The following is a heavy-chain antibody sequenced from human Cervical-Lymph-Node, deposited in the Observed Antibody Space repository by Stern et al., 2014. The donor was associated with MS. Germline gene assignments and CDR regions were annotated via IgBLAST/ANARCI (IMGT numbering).Heavy chain of an antibody. CDR3: ARWSVACDS. CDR1: GYRFINNW. CDR2: IYPGDSDI. D-gene: IGHD2-21*01. Sequence: VQLVQSGAEVRKPGDSLKISCKTSGYRFINNWIAWVRQVPGKGLEWIGIIYPGDSDIRYSPSFQGHVPISVDKSTSTAYLQWSSLKASDTAVYYCARWSVACDSWGQGALITVSS. V-gene: IGHV5-51*03. J-gene: IGHJ4*02.